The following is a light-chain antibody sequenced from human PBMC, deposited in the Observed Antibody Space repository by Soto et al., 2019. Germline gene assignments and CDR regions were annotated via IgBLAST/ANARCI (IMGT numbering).Light chain of an antibody. CDR2: GAS. Sequence: EIVMTQSPATLSVSPGERATLSCRASQSVSSNLAWYQQKPGQAPRLLIYGASTRATGIPARFSGSGSGTEFTLTISSLQSEDSAVYYCQQYNNWPPMNTFGPGTKVDIK. J-gene: IGKJ3*01. V-gene: IGKV3-15*01. CDR3: QQYNNWPPMNT. CDR1: QSVSSN.